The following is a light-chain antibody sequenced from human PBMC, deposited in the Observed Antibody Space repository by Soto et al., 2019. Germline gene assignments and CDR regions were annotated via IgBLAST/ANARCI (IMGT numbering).Light chain of an antibody. CDR2: NNN. Sequence: QTVVTQPPSASGTPGQRVTISCSGSSSNIGSNTVNWYQQLPGTAPKLLIYNNNRRPSGVPDRFSGSKSGTSASLAISGLQSEDEADYYCAAWDDSLNGYVFGTGTQVTVL. V-gene: IGLV1-44*01. CDR1: SSNIGSNT. CDR3: AAWDDSLNGYV. J-gene: IGLJ1*01.